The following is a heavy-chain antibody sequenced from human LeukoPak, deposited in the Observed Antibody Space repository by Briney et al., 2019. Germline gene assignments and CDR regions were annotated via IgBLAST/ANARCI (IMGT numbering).Heavy chain of an antibody. CDR2: IYYSGST. D-gene: IGHD4-17*01. CDR3: ARAYGDYVPLFDY. V-gene: IGHV4-59*01. Sequence: SETLSLTCTVSGGSISSYYWSWIRQPPGKGLEWIGYIYYSGSTNYNPSLKSRVTISVDTSKNQFSLKLSSVTAADTAVYYCARAYGDYVPLFDYWGQGTLVTVSS. J-gene: IGHJ4*02. CDR1: GGSISSYY.